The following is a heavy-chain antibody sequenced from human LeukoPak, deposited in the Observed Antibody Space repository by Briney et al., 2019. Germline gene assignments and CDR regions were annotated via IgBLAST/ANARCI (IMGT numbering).Heavy chain of an antibody. CDR3: ARESGDSGSEELYYFDY. D-gene: IGHD1-26*01. V-gene: IGHV1-2*02. Sequence: ASVKVSCKASGYTFTGYYMHWVRQAPGQGLEWMGWINPNSGGTNYAQKFQGRVTMTRDTSISTAYMELSRLRSDDTAVYYCARESGDSGSEELYYFDYWGQGTLVTVSS. CDR2: INPNSGGT. CDR1: GYTFTGYY. J-gene: IGHJ4*02.